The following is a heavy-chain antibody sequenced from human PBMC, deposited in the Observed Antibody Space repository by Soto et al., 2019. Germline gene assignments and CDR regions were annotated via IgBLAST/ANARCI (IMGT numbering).Heavy chain of an antibody. J-gene: IGHJ4*02. D-gene: IGHD6-19*01. CDR2: INGNADNS. V-gene: IGHV3-74*01. CDR1: GFSFVSYW. Sequence: PGGSLRLSCAASGFSFVSYWMHWVRQVPGEGLAWVSRINGNADNSDYADSVKGRFTISRDNAMNRLYLQMDGLRADDTGVYYCVRDLRGAVAGSEFDHWGQGTLVTVSS. CDR3: VRDLRGAVAGSEFDH.